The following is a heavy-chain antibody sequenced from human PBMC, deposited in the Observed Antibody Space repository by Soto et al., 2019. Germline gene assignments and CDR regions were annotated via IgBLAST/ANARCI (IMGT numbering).Heavy chain of an antibody. D-gene: IGHD1-26*01. CDR1: GYTFTGYY. CDR3: ARDVIVGATAYYFDY. CDR2: ISAYNGNT. Sequence: GASVKVSCKASGYTFTGYYMHWVRQAPGQGLEWMGWISAYNGNTNYAQKLQGRVTMTTDTSTSTAYMELRSLRSDDTAVYYCARDVIVGATAYYFDYWGQGTLVTVSS. V-gene: IGHV1-18*04. J-gene: IGHJ4*02.